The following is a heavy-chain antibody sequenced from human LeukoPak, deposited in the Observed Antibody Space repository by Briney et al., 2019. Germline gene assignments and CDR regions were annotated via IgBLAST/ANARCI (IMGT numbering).Heavy chain of an antibody. J-gene: IGHJ4*02. Sequence: GGSLRLSCAASGFTFSSYVMSWVRQAPGKGPEWVSTISDSGSSTYYADSVKGRFTMSRDNSKNTLYLQISSLRAEDTAVYYCAMHYASSGFYYYLDYWGQGTLVTVSS. CDR3: AMHYASSGFYYYLDY. D-gene: IGHD3-22*01. V-gene: IGHV3-23*01. CDR1: GFTFSSYV. CDR2: ISDSGSST.